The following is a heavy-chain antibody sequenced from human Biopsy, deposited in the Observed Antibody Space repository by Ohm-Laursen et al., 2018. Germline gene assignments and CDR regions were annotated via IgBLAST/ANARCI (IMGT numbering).Heavy chain of an antibody. D-gene: IGHD3-3*01. J-gene: IGHJ4*02. V-gene: IGHV1-69*10. CDR2: IIAVSGLV. Sequence: SVKVSCKATGGTFIGFDINWVRQAPGEGLEWMGGIIAVSGLVNYAPKFQGRVSITADKSTTTAYMELSNLKSEDTAVYYCATPFQYYDSWGGYPPFDHWGQGTLVTVSS. CDR3: ATPFQYYDSWGGYPPFDH. CDR1: GGTFIGFD.